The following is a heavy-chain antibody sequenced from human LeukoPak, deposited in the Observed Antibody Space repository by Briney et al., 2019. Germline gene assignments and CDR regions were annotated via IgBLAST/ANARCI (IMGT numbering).Heavy chain of an antibody. V-gene: IGHV3-23*01. D-gene: IGHD3-22*01. CDR3: ARGHIVAVIGFDY. CDR1: GFYFANYA. J-gene: IGHJ4*02. Sequence: GGSLRLSCAASGFYFANYAMSWVRQAPGKGLEWVSATVGGGSPNTYHADSVKGRFTISRDNSKNTLFLQMNSLRAEDTAVYYCARGHIVAVIGFDYWGQGTLVTVSS. CDR2: TVGGGSPNT.